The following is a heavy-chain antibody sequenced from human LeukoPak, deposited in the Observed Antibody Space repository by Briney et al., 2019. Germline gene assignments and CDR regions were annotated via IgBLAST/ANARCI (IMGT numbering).Heavy chain of an antibody. V-gene: IGHV1-18*01. J-gene: IGHJ6*03. CDR3: ARSLTYYYGSGSYYSYEQYYMDV. D-gene: IGHD3-10*01. CDR2: ISAYNGNT. Sequence: ASVKVSCKASGYTFTSYGISWVRQAPGQGLEWMGWISAYNGNTNYAQKLQGRVTMTTDTSTSTAYMELRSLRSDDTAVYYCARSLTYYYGSGSYYSYEQYYMDVWGKGTTVTISS. CDR1: GYTFTSYG.